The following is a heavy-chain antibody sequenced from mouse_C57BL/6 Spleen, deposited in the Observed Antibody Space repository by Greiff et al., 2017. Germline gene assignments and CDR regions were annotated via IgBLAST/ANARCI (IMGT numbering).Heavy chain of an antibody. D-gene: IGHD2-12*01. CDR3: ARHGGIRRGGGDY. Sequence: EVQRVESGGDLVKPGGSLKLSCAASGFTFSSYGMSWVRQTPDQRLEWVANISSGGSYTNYPDSVKGRYTIARDNATNTLYQQLSSLKSEDTAMYYWARHGGIRRGGGDYWGQGTTLTGSA. V-gene: IGHV5-6*01. CDR2: ISSGGSYT. J-gene: IGHJ2*01. CDR1: GFTFSSYG.